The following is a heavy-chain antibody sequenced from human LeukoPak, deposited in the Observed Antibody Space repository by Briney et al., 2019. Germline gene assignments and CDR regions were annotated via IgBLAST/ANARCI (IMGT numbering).Heavy chain of an antibody. D-gene: IGHD1-26*01. Sequence: SETLSLTCTVSGGSISSYYWSWIQKPPGKGLEWIGYIYYSGSTNYNPSLKSRVTISVDTSKNQFSLKLSSVTAADTAVYYCARAWRIVGASYYYYMDVWGKGTTVTVSS. V-gene: IGHV4-59*01. J-gene: IGHJ6*03. CDR1: GGSISSYY. CDR3: ARAWRIVGASYYYYMDV. CDR2: IYYSGST.